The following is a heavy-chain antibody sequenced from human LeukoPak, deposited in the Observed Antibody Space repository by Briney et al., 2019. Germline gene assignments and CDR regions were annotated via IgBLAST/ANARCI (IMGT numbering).Heavy chain of an antibody. CDR1: GGSISSYY. J-gene: IGHJ5*02. D-gene: IGHD5-12*01. CDR3: ARDLRGYDRSWFDP. Sequence: PSETLSLTCTVSGGSISSYYWSWIRQPAGKGLEWIGRIYTRGSTNYNPSLKSRVTMSVDTSKNQFSLKLSSVTAADTAVYYCARDLRGYDRSWFDPWGQGTLVTVSS. CDR2: IYTRGST. V-gene: IGHV4-4*07.